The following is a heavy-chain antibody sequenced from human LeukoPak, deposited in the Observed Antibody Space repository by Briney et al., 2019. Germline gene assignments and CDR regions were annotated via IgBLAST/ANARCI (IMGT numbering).Heavy chain of an antibody. CDR2: IYYTGQT. Sequence: SETLSLTCSVSGDSISNYYRTWIRQPPGKGLEWIGYIYYTGQTSYNPSLKSRVTISVDTSKGHFSLRLTSVTAADTAIYYCARGGGDYNGSGDWFDPWGQGTLVTVSS. CDR1: GDSISNYY. V-gene: IGHV4-59*01. J-gene: IGHJ5*02. D-gene: IGHD3-10*01. CDR3: ARGGGDYNGSGDWFDP.